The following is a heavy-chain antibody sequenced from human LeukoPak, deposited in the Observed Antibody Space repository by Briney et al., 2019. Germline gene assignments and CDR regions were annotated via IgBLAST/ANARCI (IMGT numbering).Heavy chain of an antibody. Sequence: PETLSLTCAVYIDSFSNYHWNWIRQTPAKGMEWIGEVNESGGTNISPSLRSRVILSVDTSKNQFSLKLISVTVADTAIYYCARGQGATVPQVGKNWFDPWGQGTRVTVSS. J-gene: IGHJ5*02. CDR3: ARGQGATVPQVGKNWFDP. V-gene: IGHV4-34*01. CDR1: IDSFSNYH. CDR2: VNESGGT. D-gene: IGHD1-26*01.